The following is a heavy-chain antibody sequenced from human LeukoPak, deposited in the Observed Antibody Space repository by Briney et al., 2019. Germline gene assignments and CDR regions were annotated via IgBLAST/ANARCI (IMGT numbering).Heavy chain of an antibody. CDR1: GFTFDDYA. Sequence: PGRSLTLSCAASGFTFDDYAMHWVRQAPGKGLEWVSGISWNSGSVAYADSVKGRFTISRDNAKNSLYLQMNSLRAEDTALYYCASGGIYYGAAFDFWGQGTLVTVSS. J-gene: IGHJ4*02. CDR3: ASGGIYYGAAFDF. CDR2: ISWNSGSV. D-gene: IGHD1-26*01. V-gene: IGHV3-9*01.